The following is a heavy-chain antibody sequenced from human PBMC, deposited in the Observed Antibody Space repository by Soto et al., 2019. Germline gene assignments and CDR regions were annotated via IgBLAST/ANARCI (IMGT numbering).Heavy chain of an antibody. J-gene: IGHJ4*01. D-gene: IGHD2-2*01. CDR2: IYYSGST. CDR1: GGSISSYY. CDR3: ARQLTECSSTSCYGMPFDY. Sequence: SETLSLTCTVSGGSISSYYWSWIRQPPGKGLEWIGYIYYSGSTNYNPSLKSRVTISVDTSKNQFSLKLSSVTAADTAVYYCARQLTECSSTSCYGMPFDYWGHGTLVTVSS. V-gene: IGHV4-59*08.